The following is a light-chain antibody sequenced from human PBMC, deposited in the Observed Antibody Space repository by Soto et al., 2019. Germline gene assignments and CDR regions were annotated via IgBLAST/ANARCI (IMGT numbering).Light chain of an antibody. CDR2: GAS. CDR3: QQYGSSGT. V-gene: IGKV3D-15*01. Sequence: EIVMTQSPATLSVSPGERATLSCRASQSVSSNLAWYPQKPGQAPRLLIHGASTRATGIPARFSGSGSGTDFTLTISSLEPEDFAVYYCQQYGSSGTFGQGTKVDIK. CDR1: QSVSSN. J-gene: IGKJ1*01.